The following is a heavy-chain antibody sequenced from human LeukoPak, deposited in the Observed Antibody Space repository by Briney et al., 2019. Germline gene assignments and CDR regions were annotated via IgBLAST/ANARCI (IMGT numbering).Heavy chain of an antibody. D-gene: IGHD4-11*01. CDR2: IYSGGSA. Sequence: GGSLRLSCAASGITVSNNYMSWVRQAPGEGLEWVSLIYSGGSAYYADSVRGRFTISRDSSKNTLYLQMNSLRVEDTAVYYCARIYNWGQGTLVTVSS. CDR1: GITVSNNY. V-gene: IGHV3-66*01. CDR3: ARIYN. J-gene: IGHJ4*02.